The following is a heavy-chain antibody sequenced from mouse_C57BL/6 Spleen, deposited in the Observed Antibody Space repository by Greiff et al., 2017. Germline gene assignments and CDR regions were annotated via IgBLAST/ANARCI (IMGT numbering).Heavy chain of an antibody. CDR1: GYAFSSSW. CDR2: ISPGAGDT. J-gene: IGHJ4*01. D-gene: IGHD2-4*01. Sequence: QVQLKQSGPELVKPGASVKISCKASGYAFSSSWMNWVKQRPGKGLEWFGRISPGAGDTNYNGKFKGRATLTADKSPRTAYMQLSSLTSEDSAVYFCARTYDYEMDYWGQGTSVTVAS. CDR3: ARTYDYEMDY. V-gene: IGHV1-82*01.